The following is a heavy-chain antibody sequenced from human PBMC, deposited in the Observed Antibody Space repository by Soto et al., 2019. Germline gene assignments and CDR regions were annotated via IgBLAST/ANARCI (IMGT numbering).Heavy chain of an antibody. Sequence: QVQLVQSGAEVKKPWASVKVSCKASGYTFTSYYMHWVRQAPGQGLEWMGIINPSGGSTSYAQKFQGRVTMTRDTSTSTVYMELSSLRSEDTAVYYCARVVVRGVILGYFDYWGQGTLVTVSS. CDR2: INPSGGST. V-gene: IGHV1-46*01. D-gene: IGHD3-10*01. CDR3: ARVVVRGVILGYFDY. CDR1: GYTFTSYY. J-gene: IGHJ4*02.